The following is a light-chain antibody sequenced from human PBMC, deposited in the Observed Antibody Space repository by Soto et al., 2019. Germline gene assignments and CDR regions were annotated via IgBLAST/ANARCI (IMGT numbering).Light chain of an antibody. CDR3: QQSNSFPLP. CDR1: QAIGSW. V-gene: IGKV1-12*01. J-gene: IGKJ4*01. CDR2: SAS. Sequence: DIQMTQSPSSVSASVGDRVTITCRASQAIGSWLAWYQQKPGKAPNLLIYSASILQSGVPSRFRGSTSGTDFTLTITSLQPEDFATYYCQQSNSFPLPFGGGTNVEIK.